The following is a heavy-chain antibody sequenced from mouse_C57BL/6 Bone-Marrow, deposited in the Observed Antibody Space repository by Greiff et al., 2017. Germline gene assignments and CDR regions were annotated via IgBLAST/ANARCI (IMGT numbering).Heavy chain of an antibody. Sequence: VQLQQSGAELARPGASVKLSCKASGYTFTSYGISWVKQRTGQGLEWIGEIYPRSGNTYYHEKLKGKATLTADKSASTAYMELRSLTSEDSAVYFCARSGRGENYAMDYWGQGTSVTVSS. CDR2: IYPRSGNT. J-gene: IGHJ4*01. V-gene: IGHV1-81*01. CDR3: ARSGRGENYAMDY. CDR1: GYTFTSYG.